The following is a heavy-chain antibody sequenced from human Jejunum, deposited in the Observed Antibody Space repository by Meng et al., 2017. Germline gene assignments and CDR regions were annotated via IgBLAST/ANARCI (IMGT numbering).Heavy chain of an antibody. J-gene: IGHJ4*02. CDR2: ISGSGGGT. Sequence: EVQLWEPGGGLVQPGGSLRLSCAASGFTFSSYAMSWVRQAPGKGLEWVSTISGSGGGTYYPDSVKGRFTISRDDSKNTLYLQMNSLRAEDTAVYYCARGCGTTCYIDYWGQGTLVTVSS. CDR3: ARGCGTTCYIDY. CDR1: GFTFSSYA. V-gene: IGHV3-23*01. D-gene: IGHD2-2*02.